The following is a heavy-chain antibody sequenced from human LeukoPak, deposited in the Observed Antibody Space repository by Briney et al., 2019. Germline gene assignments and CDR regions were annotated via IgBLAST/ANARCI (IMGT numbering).Heavy chain of an antibody. CDR1: GFTVSSNY. D-gene: IGHD5-24*01. Sequence: GGSLRLSCAASGFTVSSNYMSWVRQAPGKGLEWVSVIYSGGSTYYADSVKGRFTISRDNSKNTLYLQMNSLRAEDTAVYYCAREKDGYNYGGYFDLWGRGTLVTVSS. J-gene: IGHJ2*01. CDR3: AREKDGYNYGGYFDL. CDR2: IYSGGST. V-gene: IGHV3-53*01.